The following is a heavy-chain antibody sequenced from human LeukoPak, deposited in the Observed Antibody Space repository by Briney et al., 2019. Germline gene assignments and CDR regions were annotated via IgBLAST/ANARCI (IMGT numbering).Heavy chain of an antibody. V-gene: IGHV3-11*01. CDR1: GFTFSDYY. J-gene: IGHJ6*02. CDR3: AREGGLGYCSSTSCRYYGMDV. D-gene: IGHD2-2*01. CDR2: ISSSGSTI. Sequence: GGSLRLSCAASGFTFSDYYMSWISQAPGKGLEWVSYISSSGSTIYYADSVKGRFTISRDNAKNSLYLQMNSLRAEDTAVYYCAREGGLGYCSSTSCRYYGMDVWGQGTTVTVSS.